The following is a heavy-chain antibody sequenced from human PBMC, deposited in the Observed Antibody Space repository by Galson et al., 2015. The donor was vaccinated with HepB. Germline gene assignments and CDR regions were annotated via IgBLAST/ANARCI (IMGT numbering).Heavy chain of an antibody. CDR2: IRYDGSNK. D-gene: IGHD3-22*01. J-gene: IGHJ3*02. V-gene: IGHV3-33*01. CDR3: ARILYDSSGYYFFDAFDI. CDR1: GFTFSSYG. Sequence: SLRLSCAASGFTFSSYGMHWVRQAPGKGLEWVAFIRYDGSNKYYADSVKGRFTISRDNSKNTLYLQMNSLRAEDTAVYYCARILYDSSGYYFFDAFDIWGQGTMVTVSS.